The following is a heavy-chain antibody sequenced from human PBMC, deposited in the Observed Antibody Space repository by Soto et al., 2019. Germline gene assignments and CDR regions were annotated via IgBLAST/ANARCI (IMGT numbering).Heavy chain of an antibody. CDR1: GCTLSSYA. V-gene: IGHV3-30-3*01. CDR2: ISYDGTNK. D-gene: IGHD5-12*01. J-gene: IGHJ6*01. Sequence: ESGGGVVQPGRSLRLSCAASGCTLSSYAMYWVRQAPGKGLEWVALISYDGTNKHYTESMKGRFSISRDNLKGTVRLQMKSRRTTETVKQYCARSNGYCVSGSWYSPGTATHYALDVWGHGAPVIVSS. CDR3: ARSNGYCVSGSWYSPGTATHYALDV.